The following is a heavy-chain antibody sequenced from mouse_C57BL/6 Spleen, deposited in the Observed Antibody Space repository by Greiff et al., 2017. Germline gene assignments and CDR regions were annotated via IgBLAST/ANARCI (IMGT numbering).Heavy chain of an antibody. D-gene: IGHD1-1*01. CDR2: IRNKANGYTT. V-gene: IGHV7-3*01. J-gene: IGHJ1*03. CDR3: ARYNDGSSPRWSFEV. CDR1: GFTFTDYY. Sequence: EVMLVESGGGLVQPGGSLSLSCAASGFTFTDYYMSWVRQPPGKALEWLGFIRNKANGYTTEYSASVKGRFTISRDNSQSILYLQMNALGAEDSATYYCARYNDGSSPRWSFEVWGTGTTVTVSS.